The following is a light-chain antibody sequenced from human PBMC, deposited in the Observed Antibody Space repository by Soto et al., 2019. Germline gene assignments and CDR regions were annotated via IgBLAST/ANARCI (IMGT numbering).Light chain of an antibody. Sequence: QLVLTQPPSVSGAPGQRVTISCTGSSSNIGAGYDVHWYQQLPGTAPKLLIYGNSNRPSGVPDRFSGSKSGTSASLGITGLQAEDEADYYCQSYDSSLSGVVFGGGTKLTVL. CDR3: QSYDSSLSGVV. CDR1: SSNIGAGYD. CDR2: GNS. J-gene: IGLJ2*01. V-gene: IGLV1-40*01.